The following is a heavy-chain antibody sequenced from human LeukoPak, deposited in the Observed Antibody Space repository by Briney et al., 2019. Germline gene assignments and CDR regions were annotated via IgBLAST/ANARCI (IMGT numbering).Heavy chain of an antibody. J-gene: IGHJ4*02. CDR3: AKLPSSGYPFDY. V-gene: IGHV1-46*01. CDR2: INPSGGST. Sequence: ASVKVSCKASGYTFTSYYMHWVRQAPGQGLEWMGIINPSGGSTSYAQKFQGRVTMTRDTSTSTVYMELSSLRAEDTAVYYCAKLPSSGYPFDYWGQGTLVTVSS. D-gene: IGHD3-22*01. CDR1: GYTFTSYY.